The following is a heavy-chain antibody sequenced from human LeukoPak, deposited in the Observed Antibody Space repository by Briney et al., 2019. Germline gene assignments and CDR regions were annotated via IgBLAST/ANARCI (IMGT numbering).Heavy chain of an antibody. D-gene: IGHD2-2*01. J-gene: IGHJ6*04. CDR1: GGTFSSYA. CDR3: TLGYCSSTSCYALWYYYYGMDV. V-gene: IGHV1-69*13. Sequence: GASVKVSCKASGGTFSSYAISWVRQAPGQGLEWMGGIIPIFGTASYAQKFQGRVTITADESTSTAYMELSSLRSEDTAVYYCTLGYCSSTSCYALWYYYYGMDVWGKGTTVTVSS. CDR2: IIPIFGTA.